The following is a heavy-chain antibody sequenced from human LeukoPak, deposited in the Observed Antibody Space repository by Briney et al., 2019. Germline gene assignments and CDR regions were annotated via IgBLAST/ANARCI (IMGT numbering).Heavy chain of an antibody. D-gene: IGHD3-22*01. CDR3: ARAPWGAHYDH. J-gene: IGHJ4*02. CDR2: IYYSGST. V-gene: IGHV4-59*01. CDR1: GGSISSYY. Sequence: SETLSLTCTVIGGSISSYYWSWIRQPPGKGLEWIGYIYYSGSTNYNPSLKSRVTISVDTSKNQFSLKLSSVTAADTAVYYCARAPWGAHYDHWGQGTLVTVSS.